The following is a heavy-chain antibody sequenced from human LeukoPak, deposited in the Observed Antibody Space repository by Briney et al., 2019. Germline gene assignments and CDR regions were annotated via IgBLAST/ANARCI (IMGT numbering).Heavy chain of an antibody. V-gene: IGHV4-31*03. CDR2: IYYSGST. Sequence: NSSQTLSLTCTVSGGSISSGGYYWSWIRQHPGKGLEWIGYIYYSGSTYYNPSLKSRVTISVDTSKNQFSLKLSSVTAADTAVYYCARDRAVVPAAKEEPGGGGWFDPWGQGTLVTVSS. CDR3: ARDRAVVPAAKEEPGGGGWFDP. J-gene: IGHJ5*02. CDR1: GGSISSGGYY. D-gene: IGHD2-2*01.